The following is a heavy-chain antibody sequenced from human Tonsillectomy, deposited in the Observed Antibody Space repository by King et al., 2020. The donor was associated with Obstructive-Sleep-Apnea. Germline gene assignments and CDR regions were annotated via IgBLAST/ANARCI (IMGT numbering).Heavy chain of an antibody. CDR3: AREGGTSFDWLLYEDYGRDV. V-gene: IGHV3-30*04. D-gene: IGHD3-9*01. J-gene: IGHJ6*02. CDR1: GCTFSRYA. Sequence: VQLLESGGGVVQPGRSLRLSWAASGCTFSRYAMHWFRQAPGKGLEGLAIMSLDGNNYYYADSVKVRFTISRDNSKNLLYLQMNSLRAEDTAVYYCAREGGTSFDWLLYEDYGRDVWGQGTTVAVSS. CDR2: MSLDGNNY.